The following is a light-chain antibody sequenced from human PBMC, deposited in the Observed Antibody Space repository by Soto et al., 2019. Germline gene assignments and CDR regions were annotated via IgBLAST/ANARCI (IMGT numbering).Light chain of an antibody. V-gene: IGLV2-14*01. Sequence: QSALTQPASVSGSPGQSITISCTGTSSDVGGYNHVSWYQQQPGKAPKLMIYEVNNRPSGISNRFSGSKSGNTASLTISELQAEDEADYYCSSYTSSNTWVFGGGTKLTVL. CDR2: EVN. J-gene: IGLJ3*02. CDR3: SSYTSSNTWV. CDR1: SSDVGGYNH.